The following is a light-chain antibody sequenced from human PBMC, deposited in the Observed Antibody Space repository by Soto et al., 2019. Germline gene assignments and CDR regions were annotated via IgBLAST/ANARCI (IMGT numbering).Light chain of an antibody. CDR1: QNVNNR. CDR2: GAS. CDR3: QQYAEGTPIT. V-gene: IGKV3-20*01. Sequence: ESLLTQSPGSLSVFPGERASLSCRASQNVNNRLAWYQQKAGQAPRLLISGASSRATGIPDRFSGSGSGTDFTLTISRLESDDFALYYCQQYAEGTPITFGQGTRLEIK. J-gene: IGKJ5*01.